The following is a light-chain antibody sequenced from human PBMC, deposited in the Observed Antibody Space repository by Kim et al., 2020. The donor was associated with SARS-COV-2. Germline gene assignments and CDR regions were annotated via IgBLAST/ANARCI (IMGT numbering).Light chain of an antibody. V-gene: IGLV2-23*02. CDR3: CSYEGTVV. CDR2: EVN. Sequence: SVSGSPGQSITITCTGASSDVVSWYQHHPGEAPKLIIFEVNKRPSQISNRFSGSKSGNTASLTIAGLQAEDEANYYCCSYEGTVVFGGGTQLTVL. J-gene: IGLJ2*01. CDR1: SSDVV.